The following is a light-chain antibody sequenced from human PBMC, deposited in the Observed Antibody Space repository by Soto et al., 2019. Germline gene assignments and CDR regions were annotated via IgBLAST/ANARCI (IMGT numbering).Light chain of an antibody. V-gene: IGKV2-28*01. J-gene: IGKJ2*01. Sequence: DIVMTQSPLSLPVTPGEAASISCRSSQSLLNSDGYNCLEWYLQRPGQSPQLLIYLGSNRASGVPERISGSGSGTNFTLKISRVGAEDVGVYYCVEALQTLTFGQGTKLEIK. CDR1: QSLLNSDGYNC. CDR3: VEALQTLT. CDR2: LGS.